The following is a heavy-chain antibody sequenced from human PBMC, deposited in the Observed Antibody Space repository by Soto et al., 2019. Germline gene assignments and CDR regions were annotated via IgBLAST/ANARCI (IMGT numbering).Heavy chain of an antibody. CDR3: ATWFGELFPSDY. J-gene: IGHJ4*02. V-gene: IGHV3-23*01. CDR2: ISGSGGST. Sequence: GGSLRFSCAASGFTFSSYAMSWVRQAPGKGLEWVSAISGSGGSTYYADSVKGRFTISRDNSKNTLYLQMNSLRAEDTAVYYCATWFGELFPSDYWGQGTLVTVSS. CDR1: GFTFSSYA. D-gene: IGHD3-10*01.